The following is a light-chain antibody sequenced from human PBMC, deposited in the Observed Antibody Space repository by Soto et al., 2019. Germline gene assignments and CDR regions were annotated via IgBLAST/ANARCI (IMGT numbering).Light chain of an antibody. CDR3: YSAADNKWV. CDR1: VLTKSY. V-gene: IGLV3-27*01. Sequence: SYELTQPSSVSVSPGQTARSTCSGDVLTKSYVRWFQQKPGQAPVLVIFKDTQRPSGIPERFSGSSSGTTVTLTISGAKVEDEGDNSCYSAADNKWVFGGGTKLTVL. J-gene: IGLJ3*02. CDR2: KDT.